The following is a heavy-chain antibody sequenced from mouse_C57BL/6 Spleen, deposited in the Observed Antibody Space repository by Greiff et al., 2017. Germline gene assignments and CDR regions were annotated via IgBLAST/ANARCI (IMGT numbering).Heavy chain of an antibody. V-gene: IGHV1-78*01. D-gene: IGHD2-1*01. CDR2: IYPSGGST. CDR3: EKEKEDYGNYSYYARDD. J-gene: IGHJ4*01. Sequence: VQLQQSDAELVKPGASVTISCKVSGYTFPDHPIHWLKQRPDQGLEWIGYIYPSGGSTKYNATFKGKATLTADKSTSTAYMQINSMTAEDPAIYFCEKEKEDYGNYSYYARDDWGQGTSVTVSS. CDR1: GYTFPDHP.